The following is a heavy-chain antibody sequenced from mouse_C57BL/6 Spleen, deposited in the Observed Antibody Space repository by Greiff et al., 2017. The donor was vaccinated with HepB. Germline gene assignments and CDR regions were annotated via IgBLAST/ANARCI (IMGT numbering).Heavy chain of an antibody. Sequence: QVQLQQSGAELVRPGASVKLSCKASGYTFTDYYINWVKQRPGQGLEWIARIYPGSGNTYYNEKFKGKATLTAEKSSSTAYMQLSSLTSEDSAVYFCARRGDVRVFDYWGQGTTLTVSS. CDR1: GYTFTDYY. D-gene: IGHD3-3*01. CDR2: IYPGSGNT. CDR3: ARRGDVRVFDY. J-gene: IGHJ2*01. V-gene: IGHV1-76*01.